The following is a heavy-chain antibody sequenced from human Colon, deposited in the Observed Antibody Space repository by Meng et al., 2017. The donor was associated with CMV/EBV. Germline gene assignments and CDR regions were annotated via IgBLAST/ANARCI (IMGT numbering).Heavy chain of an antibody. V-gene: IGHV3-33*01. CDR1: GFTFSGYG. J-gene: IGHJ6*02. Sequence: GESLKISCAASGFTFSGYGMHWVRQAPGKGLEWVAVIWFDGSNQYYADSVKGRFTISRDNAKNTLYLQMNGLRADDTAVFSCARGGVGSYIRKFAGYYGMDVWGQGTTVTVSS. D-gene: IGHD3-3*02. CDR2: IWFDGSNQ. CDR3: ARGGVGSYIRKFAGYYGMDV.